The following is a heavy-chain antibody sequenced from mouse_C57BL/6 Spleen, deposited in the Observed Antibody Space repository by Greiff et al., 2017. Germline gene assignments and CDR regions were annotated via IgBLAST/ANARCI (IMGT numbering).Heavy chain of an antibody. Sequence: VQLKESGPELVKPGASVKISCKASGYSFTGYYMHWVKQSSEKSLEWIGEVNPSTGGTSYNQKFKGKATLTVDKSSSTAYMQLKSLTSEDSAVYYCAEGWYYAMDYWGQGTSVTVSS. CDR2: VNPSTGGT. J-gene: IGHJ4*01. CDR1: GYSFTGYY. D-gene: IGHD1-1*02. CDR3: AEGWYYAMDY. V-gene: IGHV1-43*01.